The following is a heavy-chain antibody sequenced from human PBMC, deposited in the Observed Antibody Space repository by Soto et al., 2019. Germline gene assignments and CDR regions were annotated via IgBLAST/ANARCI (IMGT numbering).Heavy chain of an antibody. D-gene: IGHD1-1*01. CDR2: TSCDGSVK. CDR1: GFTFSSYA. CDR3: ARYTYNISPFDY. V-gene: IGHV3-74*01. J-gene: IGHJ4*01. Sequence: GGSLRLSCAASGFTFSSYAMHWVRQVPGKGLVWVSRTSCDGSVKSYADSVKGRSTISRDNAKNTVFLQMDSLRAEDTAVYYCARYTYNISPFDYWGHGTLVTVSS.